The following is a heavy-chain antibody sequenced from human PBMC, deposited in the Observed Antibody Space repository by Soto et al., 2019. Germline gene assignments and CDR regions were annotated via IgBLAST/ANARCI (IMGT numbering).Heavy chain of an antibody. D-gene: IGHD7-27*01. CDR1: GFSFSISL. CDR3: ARDPKTSGGQHWAFNYFDS. CDR2: ISYDGTNK. Sequence: GGSLRLSCAASGFSFSISLMHWVRHAPGKGPEWVALISYDGTNKFYADSVKGRFTISRDNSKSTLYLQVDSLRPEDAAVYYCARDPKTSGGQHWAFNYFDSWGQGTLVTVSS. V-gene: IGHV3-30-3*01. J-gene: IGHJ4*02.